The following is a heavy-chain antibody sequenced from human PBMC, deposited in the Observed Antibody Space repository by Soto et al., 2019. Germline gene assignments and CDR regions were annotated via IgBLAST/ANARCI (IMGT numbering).Heavy chain of an antibody. V-gene: IGHV4-59*01. D-gene: IGHD3-9*01. J-gene: IGHJ5*02. Sequence: PSETLSLTCTVSGGSISSYYWSWIRQPPGKGLEWIGYIYYSGSTNYNPSLKSRVTISVDTSKNQFSLKLSSVTAADTAVYYCARVLRYFDWLLSAGWFDPWGQGTLVTVSS. CDR1: GGSISSYY. CDR3: ARVLRYFDWLLSAGWFDP. CDR2: IYYSGST.